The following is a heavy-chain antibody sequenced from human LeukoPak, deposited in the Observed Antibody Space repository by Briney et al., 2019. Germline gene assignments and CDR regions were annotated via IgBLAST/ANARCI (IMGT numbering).Heavy chain of an antibody. D-gene: IGHD6-13*01. V-gene: IGHV4-59*01. Sequence: PSETLSLTCTVSGGSISSYYWSWIRQPPGKGLEWIGYIYYSGSTNYNPSLKSRVTISVDTSKNRFSLKLSSVTAADTAVYYCARVGAAAGDVGYYFDYWGQGTLVTVSS. CDR3: ARVGAAAGDVGYYFDY. CDR2: IYYSGST. CDR1: GGSISSYY. J-gene: IGHJ4*02.